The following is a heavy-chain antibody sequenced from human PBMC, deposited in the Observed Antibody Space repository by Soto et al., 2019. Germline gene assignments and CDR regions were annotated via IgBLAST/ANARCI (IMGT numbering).Heavy chain of an antibody. Sequence: QVHLVQSGAEVRKPGSSVKVSCKTSGGTFSTYTIYWVRQAPGQGLEWMGRIIPLFGTTKYAQNFQDRVTITAEESTSTTYMELSSLRAEDTAVYYCARRLDDRADEGFDVWGEGTAVNVSA. CDR1: GGTFSTYT. V-gene: IGHV1-69*18. D-gene: IGHD3-16*01. J-gene: IGHJ3*01. CDR2: IIPLFGTT. CDR3: ARRLDDRADEGFDV.